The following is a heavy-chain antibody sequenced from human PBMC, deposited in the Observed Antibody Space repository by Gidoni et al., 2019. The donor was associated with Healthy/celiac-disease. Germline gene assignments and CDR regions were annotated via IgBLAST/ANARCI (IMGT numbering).Heavy chain of an antibody. CDR3: ARDNEGSSSSNAFDI. V-gene: IGHV1-69*06. CDR2: IIPIFGTP. Sequence: QVQLVQSGAEVKKPGSSVKVSCKASGGTFSSYAISWVRQAPGQGLEGMGGIIPIFGTPNYAQKFQGRVTITADKSTSTAYMELSSRRSEDTAVYYCARDNEGSSSSNAFDIWGQGTMVTVSS. D-gene: IGHD6-6*01. CDR1: GGTFSSYA. J-gene: IGHJ3*02.